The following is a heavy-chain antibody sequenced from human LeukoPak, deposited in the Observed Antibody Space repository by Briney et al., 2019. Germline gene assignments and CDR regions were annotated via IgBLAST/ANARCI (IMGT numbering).Heavy chain of an antibody. CDR3: ARLDSGELPRIAVAGLFDY. Sequence: SETLSLTCSVSGDSISSGSYYWSWIRQPAGKGLEWIGRIYTSGSTNYNPSLKSRVTISVDTSKNQFSLKLSSVTAADTAVYYCARLDSGELPRIAVAGLFDYWGQGTLVTVSS. CDR2: IYTSGST. D-gene: IGHD6-19*01. J-gene: IGHJ4*02. CDR1: GDSISSGSYY. V-gene: IGHV4-61*02.